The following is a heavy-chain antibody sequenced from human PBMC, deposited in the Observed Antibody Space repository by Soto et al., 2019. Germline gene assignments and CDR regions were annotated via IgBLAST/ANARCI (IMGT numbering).Heavy chain of an antibody. D-gene: IGHD3-22*01. J-gene: IGHJ3*02. V-gene: IGHV3-23*01. CDR1: GFTFSSYA. Sequence: GGSLRLSCAASGFTFSSYAMSWVRQAPGKGLERVSAISGSGGSTYYADSVKGRFTISRDNSKNTLYLQMNSLRAEDTAVYYCAKTGKVVVIPHGAFDIWGQGTMVTVSS. CDR3: AKTGKVVVIPHGAFDI. CDR2: ISGSGGST.